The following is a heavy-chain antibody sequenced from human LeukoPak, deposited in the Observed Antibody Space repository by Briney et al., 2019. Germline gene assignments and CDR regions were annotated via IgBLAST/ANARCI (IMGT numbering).Heavy chain of an antibody. D-gene: IGHD1-1*01. V-gene: IGHV3-21*01. CDR2: ISSSSSYI. CDR1: EFTFSVYA. J-gene: IGHJ6*03. Sequence: GGSLRLSCAASEFTFSVYAMNWVRQAPGKGLEWVSSISSSSSYIYYADSVKGRFTISRDNAKNSLYLQMNSLRGEDTAVYFCARGETGGEYKYCCYMDVWGKGTTVTVSS. CDR3: ARGETGGEYKYCCYMDV.